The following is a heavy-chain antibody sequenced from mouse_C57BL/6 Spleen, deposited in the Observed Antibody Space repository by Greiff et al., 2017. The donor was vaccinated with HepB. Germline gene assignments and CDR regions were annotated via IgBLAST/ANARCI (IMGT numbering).Heavy chain of an antibody. CDR1: GYTFTDYY. D-gene: IGHD1-1*02. CDR3: ARSGVAGEYYFDY. CDR2: INPNNGGT. V-gene: IGHV1-26*01. J-gene: IGHJ2*01. Sequence: VQLQQSGPELVKPGASVKISCKASGYTFTDYYMNWVKQSHGKSLEWIGDINPNNGGTSYNQKFKGKATLTVDKSSSTAYMELRSLTSEDSAVYYCARSGVAGEYYFDYWGQGTTLTVSS.